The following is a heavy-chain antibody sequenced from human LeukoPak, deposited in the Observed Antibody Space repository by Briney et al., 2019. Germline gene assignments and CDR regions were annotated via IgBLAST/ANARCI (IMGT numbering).Heavy chain of an antibody. D-gene: IGHD2-15*01. J-gene: IGHJ4*02. V-gene: IGHV3-30*02. CDR1: GFTFTNYS. Sequence: GGSLRLSCAASGFTFTNYSMNWVRQAPGKGLEWVAFIRNDGRNKYYTDSVKGRFTISRDNSKNTLYLQMNSLRAEDTAVYYCAKSGLNRFDYWGQGTLVTVSS. CDR2: IRNDGRNK. CDR3: AKSGLNRFDY.